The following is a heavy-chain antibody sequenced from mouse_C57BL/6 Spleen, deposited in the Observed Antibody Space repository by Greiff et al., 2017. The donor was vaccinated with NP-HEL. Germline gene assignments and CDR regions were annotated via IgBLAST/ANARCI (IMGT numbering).Heavy chain of an antibody. D-gene: IGHD1-1*01. V-gene: IGHV2-2*01. J-gene: IGHJ4*01. CDR3: ARIITTVVANAMDY. CDR2: IWRGGST. Sequence: VQLVESGPGLVQPSPCLSISCTVSGFSLTSYGVHWVRQSPGKGLEWLGVIWRGGSTDYNAAFISRLSISKDNSKSQVFFKMNSLQADDTAIYYCARIITTVVANAMDYWGQGTSVTVSS. CDR1: GFSLTSYG.